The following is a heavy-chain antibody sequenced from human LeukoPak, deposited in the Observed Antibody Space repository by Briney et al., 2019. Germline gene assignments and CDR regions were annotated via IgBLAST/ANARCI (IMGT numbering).Heavy chain of an antibody. J-gene: IGHJ4*02. CDR3: ASGGGSYYFDY. CDR2: IYYSGST. CDR1: GGSISSSSYY. V-gene: IGHV4-61*05. Sequence: SETLSLTCTVSGGSISSSSYYWGWIRQPPGKGLEWIGYIYYSGSTNYNPSLKSRVTISVDTSKNQFSLKLSSVTAADTAVYYCASGGGSYYFDYWGQGTLVTVSS. D-gene: IGHD5-12*01.